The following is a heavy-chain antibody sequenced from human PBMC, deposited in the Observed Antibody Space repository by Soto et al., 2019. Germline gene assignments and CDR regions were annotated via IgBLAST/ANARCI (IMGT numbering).Heavy chain of an antibody. CDR3: AKGGRQWLVTSDFNY. V-gene: IGHV3-30*18. CDR2: ASHDGRNT. CDR1: GFTFSDYA. J-gene: IGHJ4*02. Sequence: GGSLGLSCAASGFTFSDYAMHWVRQAPGKGLEWVAVASHDGRNTHYADSVKGRFTISRDSSKNTVSLEKTSLRAEDTAVYYCAKGGRQWLVTSDFNYWGQGALVTVSS. D-gene: IGHD6-19*01.